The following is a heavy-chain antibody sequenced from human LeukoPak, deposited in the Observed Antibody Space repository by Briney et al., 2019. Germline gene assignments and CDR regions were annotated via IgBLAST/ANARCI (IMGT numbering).Heavy chain of an antibody. J-gene: IGHJ4*02. CDR3: ARGGGYQDY. D-gene: IGHD3-22*01. V-gene: IGHV3-64*01. Sequence: SGGSLRLSCAASGFTFSSYAMHWVRQAPGKGLEYVSAISSNGGSTYYANSVKGRFTISRDNSKNTLYLQMNSLRAEDTAVYYCARGGGYQDYWGQGTLVTVSS. CDR1: GFTFSSYA. CDR2: ISSNGGST.